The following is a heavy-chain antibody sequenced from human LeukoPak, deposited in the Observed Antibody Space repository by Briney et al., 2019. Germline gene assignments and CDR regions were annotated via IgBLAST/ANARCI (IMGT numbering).Heavy chain of an antibody. D-gene: IGHD3-10*02. CDR3: AELGITMIGGV. CDR1: GFTFSSYA. V-gene: IGHV3-23*01. J-gene: IGHJ6*04. Sequence: PGGSLRLSCAASGFTFSSYAMSWVRQAPGKGLEWVSAISGSGGSTYYADSVKGRLTISRDNAKNSLYLQMNSLRAEDTAVYYCAELGITMIGGVWGKGTTVTISS. CDR2: ISGSGGST.